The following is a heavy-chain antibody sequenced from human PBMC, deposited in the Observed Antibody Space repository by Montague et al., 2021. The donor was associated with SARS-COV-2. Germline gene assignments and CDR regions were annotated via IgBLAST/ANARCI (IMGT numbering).Heavy chain of an antibody. CDR1: GFSLSTSGMC. CDR3: ARMPDQVWLDY. Sequence: PALVNPTQTLTLTCTFSGFSLSTSGMCVSWIRQPPGKALEWLAVIDWDDDKSYSTSLKTRLTISKDTSKNQVVLTTTNMDPVDTATYYCARMPDQVWLDYWGQGILVTVSS. V-gene: IGHV2-70*01. D-gene: IGHD5-18*01. J-gene: IGHJ4*02. CDR2: IDWDDDK.